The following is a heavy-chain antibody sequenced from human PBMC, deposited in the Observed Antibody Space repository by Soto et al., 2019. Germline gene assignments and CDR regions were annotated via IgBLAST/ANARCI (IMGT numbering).Heavy chain of an antibody. CDR2: MSRSSRYI. J-gene: IGHJ4*02. Sequence: GGSLRLACAATGFTVSSYSMNWVRQAPGKGLEWVSSMSRSSRYIYYADSVKGRSTISRDNAKNSVYLQMNSLRAEDTAVYYCARDGGVAATLANYFDYRGQGTLVTVSS. CDR3: ARDGGVAATLANYFDY. V-gene: IGHV3-21*01. CDR1: GFTVSSYS. D-gene: IGHD2-15*01.